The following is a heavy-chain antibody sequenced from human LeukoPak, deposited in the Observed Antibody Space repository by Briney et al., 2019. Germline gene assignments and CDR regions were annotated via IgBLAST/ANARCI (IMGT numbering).Heavy chain of an antibody. V-gene: IGHV4-39*01. CDR2: IYDSGNT. CDR1: GGSISSSSSY. J-gene: IGHJ4*02. D-gene: IGHD6-13*01. Sequence: EPSETLSFTCTVSGGSISSSSSYWAWIRQPPGKGLEWIGSIYDSGNTYFNPSLKSRVTISVDTSRNQFSLNLSPVTAADTAVYFCATHSGYSSSWLGYWGQGTLVTVSS. CDR3: ATHSGYSSSWLGY.